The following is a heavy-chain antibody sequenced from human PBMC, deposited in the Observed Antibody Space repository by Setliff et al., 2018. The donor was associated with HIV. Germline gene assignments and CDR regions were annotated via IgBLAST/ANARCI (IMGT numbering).Heavy chain of an antibody. CDR2: FMYTDIHYVNYLN. CDR3: ARARSDWYNVRPYYFDL. D-gene: IGHD6-19*01. J-gene: IGHJ4*02. Sequence: PSETLSLTCAVSGASFVGDNHWSWIRQTPERGLEWIAYFMYTDIHYVNYLNYRNPSLASRLSISVGKSKNQFSLTLSSVTAADTAVYYCARARSDWYNVRPYYFDLWGQGTPVTVSS. CDR1: GASFVGDNH. V-gene: IGHV4-30-4*01.